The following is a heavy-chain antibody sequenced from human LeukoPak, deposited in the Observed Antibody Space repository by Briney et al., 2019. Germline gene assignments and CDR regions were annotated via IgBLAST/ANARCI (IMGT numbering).Heavy chain of an antibody. CDR1: GFTFSDYY. V-gene: IGHV3-11*01. D-gene: IGHD3-22*01. J-gene: IGHJ4*02. Sequence: GGSLRLSCAASGFTFSDYYMSWIRQAPGNGLEWVSYISSSGSTIYYADSVKGRFTISRDNAKNSLYLQMNSLRAEDTAVYYCARVYYDTLSYFDYWGQGTLVTVSS. CDR2: ISSSGSTI. CDR3: ARVYYDTLSYFDY.